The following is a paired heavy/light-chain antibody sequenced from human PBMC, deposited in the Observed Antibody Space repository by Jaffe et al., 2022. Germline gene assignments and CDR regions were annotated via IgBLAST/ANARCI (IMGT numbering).Heavy chain of an antibody. V-gene: IGHV3-23*01. J-gene: IGHJ4*02. Sequence: EVQLLESGGGLVQPGGSLRLSCAASGFTFSNYAMSWVRQAPGKGLEWVSAITGSGGDTFHADSVKGRFTISRDNSRNTLYLQMNSLRAEDTAVYYCAKGSAMSRPYYFEYWGQGALVTVSS. CDR2: ITGSGGDT. CDR3: AKGSAMSRPYYFEY. CDR1: GFTFSNYA.
Light chain of an antibody. CDR2: GAS. CDR1: QSVSNSY. J-gene: IGKJ5*01. CDR3: QQYGTSRT. Sequence: EIVLTQSPGTLSLSPGERATLSCRASQSVSNSYLAWYQQKPGQAPRLLIYGASSRATGIPDRFSGSGSGTDFTLTISRLEPEDFAVYYCQQYGTSRTFGQGTRLEIK. V-gene: IGKV3-20*01.